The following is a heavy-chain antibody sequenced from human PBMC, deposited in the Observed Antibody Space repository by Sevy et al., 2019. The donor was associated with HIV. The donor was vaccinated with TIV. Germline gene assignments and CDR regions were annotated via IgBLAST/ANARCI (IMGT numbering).Heavy chain of an antibody. V-gene: IGHV3-23*01. CDR3: AKDRRYGDIGLFDY. Sequence: GGSLRLSCGASGFTFSSYAMSWFRQAPGKGLEWVSVISGRGDTTYYADSVKGRLTISRDNSRNTLYLQMNSLRAEDTAVYYCAKDRRYGDIGLFDYWGQGTLVTVSS. CDR2: ISGRGDTT. J-gene: IGHJ4*02. D-gene: IGHD4-17*01. CDR1: GFTFSSYA.